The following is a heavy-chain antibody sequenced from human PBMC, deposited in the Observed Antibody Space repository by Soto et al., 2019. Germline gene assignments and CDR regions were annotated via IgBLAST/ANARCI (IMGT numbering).Heavy chain of an antibody. D-gene: IGHD3-16*02. CDR2: INAGNGNT. CDR1: GYTFTIYA. CDR3: ARAVRIVSWFDP. V-gene: IGHV1-3*01. Sequence: ASVKVSCKASGYTFTIYAMHWVRQAPGQRLEWMGRINAGNGNTKYSQKFQGRVTITRDTSASTAYMELSSLRSEDTAVYYCARAVRIVSWFDPWGQGTLVTVSS. J-gene: IGHJ5*02.